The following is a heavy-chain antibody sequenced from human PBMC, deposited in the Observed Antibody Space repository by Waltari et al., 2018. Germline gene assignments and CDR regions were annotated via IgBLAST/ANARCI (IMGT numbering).Heavy chain of an antibody. Sequence: QVQLQESGPGLVKPSETLSLTCAVSGYSISSGYYWGWIRQPPGKGLEWIGSIYHSGSTYYTPSLKSRVTISVDTSKNQFSLKLSSVTAADTAVYYCARDRYSGSFDYWGQGTLVTVSS. CDR1: GYSISSGYY. V-gene: IGHV4-38-2*02. J-gene: IGHJ4*02. CDR3: ARDRYSGSFDY. D-gene: IGHD6-13*01. CDR2: IYHSGST.